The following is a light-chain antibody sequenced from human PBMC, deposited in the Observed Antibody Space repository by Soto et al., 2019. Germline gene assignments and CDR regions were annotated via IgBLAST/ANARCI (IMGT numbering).Light chain of an antibody. CDR3: QHYGASRWT. CDR1: QAVSNKY. CDR2: GAS. J-gene: IGKJ1*01. Sequence: EIVMTQSPDTLSLSPGERATLSCRASQAVSNKYLTWYQQKPGQPPRLPTYGASSRATGVPDRFSGRGSGTDFTLTISRLEPEDFAMYYCQHYGASRWTFGQGTKVDIK. V-gene: IGKV3-20*01.